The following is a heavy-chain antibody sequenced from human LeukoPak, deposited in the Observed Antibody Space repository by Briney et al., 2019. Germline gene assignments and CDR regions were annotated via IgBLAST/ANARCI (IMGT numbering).Heavy chain of an antibody. D-gene: IGHD1-26*01. Sequence: PGGSVRLSCAASGFTLSSNYMSWLRQAPGKGLEGVAVIYGGGSTYYADSVKGRFTISRDNSKNTLYLQMNSLRDEDTAVYYCATDRASECFDYWGQGTLVSVPS. CDR3: ATDRASECFDY. CDR1: GFTLSSNY. J-gene: IGHJ4*02. CDR2: IYGGGST. V-gene: IGHV3-53*01.